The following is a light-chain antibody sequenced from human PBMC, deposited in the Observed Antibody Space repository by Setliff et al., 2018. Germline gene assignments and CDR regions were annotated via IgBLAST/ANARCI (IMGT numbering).Light chain of an antibody. V-gene: IGLV3-27*01. CDR2: KDI. CDR1: ILADKY. Sequence: ELTQPSSVSVSPGQTVQITCSGDILADKYGRWLQQKPGQAPVLIIYKDIERPSGIPERMSGSSSGTTVTLTISGAQVEDEADYYCYSAADNNVVFGGGTKVTVL. CDR3: YSAADNNVV. J-gene: IGLJ2*01.